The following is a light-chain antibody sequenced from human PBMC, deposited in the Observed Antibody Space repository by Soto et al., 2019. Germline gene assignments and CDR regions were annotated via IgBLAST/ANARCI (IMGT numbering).Light chain of an antibody. Sequence: QSVLTQPPSVSGAPGQRVTISCTGSSSNIGAGSDVHWYQQLPGTVPKLLIFANINRPSGVPDRFSASKSGTSASLAITGLQADYEADYYCHPYTYRLSEYVFGTGTKLTVL. CDR1: SSNIGAGSD. V-gene: IGLV1-40*01. CDR2: ANI. J-gene: IGLJ1*01. CDR3: HPYTYRLSEYV.